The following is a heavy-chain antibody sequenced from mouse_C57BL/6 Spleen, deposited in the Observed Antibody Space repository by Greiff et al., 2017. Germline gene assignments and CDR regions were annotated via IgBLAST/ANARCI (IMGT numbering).Heavy chain of an antibody. J-gene: IGHJ4*01. Sequence: QVQLQQPGAELVRPGSSVKLSCKASGYTFTSYWLHWVKQRPIQGLEWIGNIDPSDSETHYNQKFKDKATLTVDKSSSTAYMQLSSLTSEDSAVYYSAKATAQGYAMDYWGQGTSVTVSS. CDR2: IDPSDSET. D-gene: IGHD3-2*02. CDR1: GYTFTSYW. V-gene: IGHV1-52*01. CDR3: AKATAQGYAMDY.